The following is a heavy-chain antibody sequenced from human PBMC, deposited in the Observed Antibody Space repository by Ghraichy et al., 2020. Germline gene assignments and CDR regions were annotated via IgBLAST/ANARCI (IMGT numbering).Heavy chain of an antibody. D-gene: IGHD7-27*01. CDR2: MYYSGST. Sequence: SETLSLTCTVSGGSVSSGSYYWSWIRQPPGKGLEWIGYMYYSGSTNYNLSLKSQFTISVDTSKNQFSLKLSSVTAADTAVYYCARDQTGDWYFDLWGRGTLVTVSS. CDR1: GGSVSSGSYY. CDR3: ARDQTGDWYFDL. V-gene: IGHV4-61*01. J-gene: IGHJ2*01.